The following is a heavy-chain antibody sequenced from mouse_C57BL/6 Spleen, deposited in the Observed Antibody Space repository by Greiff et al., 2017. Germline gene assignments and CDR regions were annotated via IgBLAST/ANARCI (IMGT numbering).Heavy chain of an antibody. Sequence: QVQLQQPGAELVMPGASVKLSCKASGYTFTSYWMHWVKQRPGQGLEWIGEIDPSGSYTNYNQKFKGKSTLTVDKSSSTAYMQLSSLTSEDSAVYYCARRSYYMDAMDYWGQGTSVTVSS. CDR2: IDPSGSYT. V-gene: IGHV1-69*01. CDR1: GYTFTSYW. CDR3: ARRSYYMDAMDY. J-gene: IGHJ4*01. D-gene: IGHD2-12*01.